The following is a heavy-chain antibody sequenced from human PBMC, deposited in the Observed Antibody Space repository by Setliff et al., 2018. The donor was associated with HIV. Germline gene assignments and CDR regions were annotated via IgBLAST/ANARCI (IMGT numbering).Heavy chain of an antibody. Sequence: PSETLSLTCAVSGGSFSVYYWRWIRQPPGKGLEWIGEINHSGRTNYNPSLKSRITISVDTSKNQFSLKLSSVTAADTAVYYCARDRRGYYYGSGSCYMDVWGTGTTVTVSS. CDR2: INHSGRT. CDR1: GGSFSVYY. V-gene: IGHV4-34*01. D-gene: IGHD3-10*01. CDR3: ARDRRGYYYGSGSCYMDV. J-gene: IGHJ6*03.